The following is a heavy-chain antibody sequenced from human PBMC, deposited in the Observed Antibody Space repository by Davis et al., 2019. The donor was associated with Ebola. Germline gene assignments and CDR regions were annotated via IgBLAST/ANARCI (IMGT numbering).Heavy chain of an antibody. V-gene: IGHV4-59*02. CDR3: ARGDFDWLRVGMDV. D-gene: IGHD3-9*01. CDR2: IYYRGST. Sequence: SETLSLTCTVSGGSVSNYYWSWIRQPPGKGLEWIGYIYYRGSTNYNPSLKSRVTISVDTSKNQFSLKLSSVTAADTAVYYCARGDFDWLRVGMDVWGQGTTVTVSS. J-gene: IGHJ6*02. CDR1: GGSVSNYY.